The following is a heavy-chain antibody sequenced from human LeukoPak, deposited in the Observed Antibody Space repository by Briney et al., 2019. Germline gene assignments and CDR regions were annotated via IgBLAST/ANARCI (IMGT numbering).Heavy chain of an antibody. Sequence: SETLSLTCAVYGGPFSGYYWSWIRQPPGKGLEWIGYIYYSGSTNYNPSLKSRVTISVDTSKNQFSLNLSSVTAADTAVYYCAREGPGGIDYWGQGTLVTVSS. CDR1: GGPFSGYY. CDR2: IYYSGST. CDR3: AREGPGGIDY. V-gene: IGHV4-59*01. D-gene: IGHD1-26*01. J-gene: IGHJ4*02.